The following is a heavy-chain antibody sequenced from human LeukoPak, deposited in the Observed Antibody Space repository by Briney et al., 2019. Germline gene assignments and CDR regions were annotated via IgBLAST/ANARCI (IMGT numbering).Heavy chain of an antibody. D-gene: IGHD3-10*01. V-gene: IGHV1-2*02. CDR2: INPNSGGT. Sequence: ASVKVSCRASGCTFTGYYMHWVRQAPGQGLEWMGWINPNSGGTNYAQKFQGRVTMTRDTSISTAYMELSRLRSDDTAVYYCARDQGYYGSGSYVPDDAFDIWGQGTMVTVSS. CDR1: GCTFTGYY. CDR3: ARDQGYYGSGSYVPDDAFDI. J-gene: IGHJ3*02.